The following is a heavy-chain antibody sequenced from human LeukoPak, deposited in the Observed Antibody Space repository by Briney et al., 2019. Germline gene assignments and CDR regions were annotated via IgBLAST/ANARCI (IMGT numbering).Heavy chain of an antibody. J-gene: IGHJ4*02. Sequence: GGSLRLSCAASGFTFSNAWMSWVRQAPGKGLEWVGRIRSKTDGGTTDYAAPVKGRFTISGDDSKNTLYLQMNSLKTEDTAVYYCTTASYSSGWSYYFAYWGQGTLVTVSS. D-gene: IGHD6-19*01. CDR1: GFTFSNAW. CDR3: TTASYSSGWSYYFAY. V-gene: IGHV3-15*01. CDR2: IRSKTDGGTT.